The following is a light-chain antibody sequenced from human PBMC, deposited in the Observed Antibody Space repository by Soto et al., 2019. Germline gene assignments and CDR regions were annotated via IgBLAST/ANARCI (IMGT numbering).Light chain of an antibody. CDR2: ANS. CDR3: QYYDRSLSARV. J-gene: IGLJ3*02. Sequence: QSVLTQPPSVSGAPGQRVTISCTGSNSNIGAGYDVHWYQQLPGTAPKLLIYANSNRPSGVTDRFSGSKSGTSASLAITGLQAEDEADYYCQYYDRSLSARVFGGGTKLTVL. V-gene: IGLV1-40*01. CDR1: NSNIGAGYD.